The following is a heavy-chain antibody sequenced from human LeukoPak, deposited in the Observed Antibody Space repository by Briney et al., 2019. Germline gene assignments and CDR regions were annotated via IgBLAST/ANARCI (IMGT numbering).Heavy chain of an antibody. CDR2: ISGSGGST. Sequence: GGSLRLSCAASGFTFSSYGMSWVRQAPGKGLEWVSAISGSGGSTYYADSVKGRFTISRDDSKNTLYLQMNSLRAEDTAVYYCAKECYGYELCIDYWGQGTLVTVSS. CDR1: GFTFSSYG. V-gene: IGHV3-23*01. CDR3: AKECYGYELCIDY. J-gene: IGHJ4*02. D-gene: IGHD5-12*01.